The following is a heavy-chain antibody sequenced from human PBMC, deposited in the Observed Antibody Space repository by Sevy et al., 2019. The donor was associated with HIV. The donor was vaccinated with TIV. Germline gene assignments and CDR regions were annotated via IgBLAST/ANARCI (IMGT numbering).Heavy chain of an antibody. D-gene: IGHD3-3*01. CDR3: ARSGFLEWAGSTRGPRNWFDP. Sequence: SETLSLTCSVSGRSMRNFYWSWIRQPPGKGLEWIGNIYYSGSTNYNPSLKSRVTMSVDTSKNQFSLKLGSVTAADTAVYYCARSGFLEWAGSTRGPRNWFDPWGQGTLVTVSS. J-gene: IGHJ5*02. V-gene: IGHV4-59*13. CDR2: IYYSGST. CDR1: GRSMRNFY.